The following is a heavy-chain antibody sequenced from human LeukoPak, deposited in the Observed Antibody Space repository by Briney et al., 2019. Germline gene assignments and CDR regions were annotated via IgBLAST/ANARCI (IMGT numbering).Heavy chain of an antibody. J-gene: IGHJ6*04. CDR2: IIPIFGTA. CDR1: GDTFSSYA. V-gene: IGHV1-69*06. D-gene: IGHD2-2*01. CDR3: ARQVVPADYYYYYGMDV. Sequence: GASVKVSCKASGDTFSSYAISWVRQAPGQGLEWMGGIIPIFGTANYAQKFQGRVTITADKSTSTAYMELSSLRSEDTAVYYCARQVVPADYYYYYGMDVWGKGTTVTVSS.